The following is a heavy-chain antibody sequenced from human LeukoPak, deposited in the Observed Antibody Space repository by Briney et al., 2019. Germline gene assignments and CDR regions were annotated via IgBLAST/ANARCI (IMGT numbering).Heavy chain of an antibody. CDR3: ARGGGITAARPHFDY. J-gene: IGHJ4*02. Sequence: QTGGSLRLSCAASGFTFDDYAMHWVRQAPGKGLEWVANIKQDGSEKYYVDSVKGRFTISRDNAKNSLYLQMNSLRAEDTAVYYCARGGGITAARPHFDYWGQGTLVTVSS. CDR1: GFTFDDYA. V-gene: IGHV3-7*01. CDR2: IKQDGSEK. D-gene: IGHD6-6*01.